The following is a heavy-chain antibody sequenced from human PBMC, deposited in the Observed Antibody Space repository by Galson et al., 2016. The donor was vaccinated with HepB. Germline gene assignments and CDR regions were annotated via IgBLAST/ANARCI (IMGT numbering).Heavy chain of an antibody. CDR3: ARRAAAGNFDY. J-gene: IGHJ4*02. V-gene: IGHV4-39*07. Sequence: TLSLTCTVSGGSISSSTYYWGWIRQPPGKGLEWIGSIYYSGSTYYSPSLKSRVTISVDTSKNQFSLKLSSVTAADTAVYYCARRAAAGNFDYWGQGTLVTVSS. D-gene: IGHD6-13*01. CDR1: GGSISSSTYY. CDR2: IYYSGST.